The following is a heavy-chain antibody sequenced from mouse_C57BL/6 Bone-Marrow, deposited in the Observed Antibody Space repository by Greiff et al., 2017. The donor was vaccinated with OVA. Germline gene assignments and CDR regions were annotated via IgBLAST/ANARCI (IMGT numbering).Heavy chain of an antibody. CDR3: ARYGSSYAFDY. CDR1: GYAFTNYL. D-gene: IGHD1-1*01. CDR2: LNPGSGGT. V-gene: IGHV1-54*01. J-gene: IGHJ2*01. Sequence: VMLVESGAELVRPGTSVKVSCKASGYAFTNYLIEWVKQRPGQGLEWLGVLNPGSGGTNYNAKVKGKATLTADKSSSTAYMQLSSLTSEDSAVYFCARYGSSYAFDYWGQGTTLTVSS.